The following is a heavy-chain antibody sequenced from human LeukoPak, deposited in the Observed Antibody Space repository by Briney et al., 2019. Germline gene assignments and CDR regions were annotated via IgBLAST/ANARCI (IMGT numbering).Heavy chain of an antibody. CDR2: INPGGSST. D-gene: IGHD4-11*01. V-gene: IGHV3-74*01. Sequence: GGSLRLSCAASGFTFSSYSMNWVRQAPGKGLVWVSRINPGGSSTAYADSVKGRFTISRDNAKNTLYLQMNSLRAEDTAVYYCARSNQADDYWGQGTLVTVSS. CDR1: GFTFSSYS. CDR3: ARSNQADDY. J-gene: IGHJ4*02.